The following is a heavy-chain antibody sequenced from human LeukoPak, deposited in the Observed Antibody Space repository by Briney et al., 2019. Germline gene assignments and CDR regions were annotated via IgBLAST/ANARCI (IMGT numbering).Heavy chain of an antibody. CDR2: IWNDGDNK. J-gene: IGHJ4*02. D-gene: IGHD2-15*01. CDR3: ARGCGGSPACYIIDY. CDR1: GFTFSSHG. Sequence: PGGSLRLSCAASGFTFSSHGMHWVRQAPGKGLAWVTMIWNDGDNKQYVDSVKGRFVISRDNSKNTLYLQMNSLGAEDTAVYYCARGCGGSPACYIIDYWGQGTLVTVSS. V-gene: IGHV3-33*01.